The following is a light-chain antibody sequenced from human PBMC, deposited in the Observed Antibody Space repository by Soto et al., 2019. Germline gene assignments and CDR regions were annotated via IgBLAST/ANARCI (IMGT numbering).Light chain of an antibody. CDR1: QGISTY. Sequence: DIQMTQSPSSLSASVGDRVTITCRASQGISTYLNCYQQKPWKAPKLLIYAASSLQSGVPSRFSGSGSETDFTLTISSLQPEDFATYFCQQSYSTPITFGQGTRLEIK. J-gene: IGKJ5*01. V-gene: IGKV1-39*01. CDR2: AAS. CDR3: QQSYSTPIT.